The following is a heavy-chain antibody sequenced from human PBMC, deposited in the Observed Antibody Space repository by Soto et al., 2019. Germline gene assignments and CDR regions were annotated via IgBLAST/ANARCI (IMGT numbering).Heavy chain of an antibody. V-gene: IGHV3-23*01. Sequence: EVQLLESGGGLVQPGGSLRLSCAASGFTFTSYSMNWVRQAPGKGLEWVSSVRSGGADTYYADSVKARFTISRDNSKNTLYLQRNSLRAEDTAIYYCAKTIEQQLVRCAFDIWGQGTMVTVSS. CDR1: GFTFTSYS. D-gene: IGHD6-13*01. J-gene: IGHJ3*02. CDR3: AKTIEQQLVRCAFDI. CDR2: VRSGGADT.